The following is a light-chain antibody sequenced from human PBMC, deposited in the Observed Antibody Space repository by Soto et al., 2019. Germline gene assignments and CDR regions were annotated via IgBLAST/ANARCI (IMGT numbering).Light chain of an antibody. J-gene: IGKJ1*01. V-gene: IGKV1-39*01. CDR3: QQTYSAPPT. Sequence: DIQMTHSPSSLSASVGDRVTITCRASQIISTYLNWYQQRAGLAPRLLIYAASSLQSAVPPRFSGSGSGTDFTLTISSLQPEDFATYFCQQTYSAPPTFGQGTKVDI. CDR1: QIISTY. CDR2: AAS.